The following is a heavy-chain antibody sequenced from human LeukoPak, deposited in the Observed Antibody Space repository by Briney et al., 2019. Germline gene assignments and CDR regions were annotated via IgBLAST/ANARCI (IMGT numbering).Heavy chain of an antibody. CDR2: ISGSGGST. CDR3: AKASRFGYSYGPREYFYYMDV. J-gene: IGHJ6*03. CDR1: GFTLSSYG. D-gene: IGHD5-18*01. Sequence: GETLRLSCAASGFTLSSYGMSWVRQAPGQGLEWVTTISGSGGSTYYADSVKGRFTISRDNSKNTLYLQMNSLRAEDTAVYYCAKASRFGYSYGPREYFYYMDVWGKGTTVTISS. V-gene: IGHV3-23*01.